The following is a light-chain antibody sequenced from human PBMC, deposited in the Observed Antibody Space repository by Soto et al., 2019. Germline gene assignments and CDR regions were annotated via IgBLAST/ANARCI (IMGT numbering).Light chain of an antibody. CDR1: SGSVSTSYY. CDR2: STN. CDR3: VLYMGSGIWV. J-gene: IGLJ3*02. V-gene: IGLV8-61*01. Sequence: QTVVTQEPSFSVSPGGTVTLTCGLSSGSVSTSYYPSWYQQTPGQAPRTLLYSTNTRSSGVPDRFSGSILGNKAALTITGADADDESDYYCVLYMGSGIWVFGGGTKLTVL.